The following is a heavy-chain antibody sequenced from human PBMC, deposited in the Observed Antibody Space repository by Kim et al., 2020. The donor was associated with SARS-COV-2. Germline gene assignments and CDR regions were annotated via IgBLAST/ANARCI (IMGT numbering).Heavy chain of an antibody. D-gene: IGHD2-2*02. V-gene: IGHV4-59*08. J-gene: IGHJ6*03. Sequence: SETLSLTCTVSGGSISSYYWSWIRQPPGKGLEWIGYIYYSGSTNYNPSLKSRVTISVDTSKNQFSLKLSSVTAADTAVYYCARHCSCFGPNGYCSSTSCYTFQYYYYYMDVWGKGTTVTVSS. CDR3: ARHCSCFGPNGYCSSTSCYTFQYYYYYMDV. CDR1: GGSISSYY. CDR2: IYYSGST.